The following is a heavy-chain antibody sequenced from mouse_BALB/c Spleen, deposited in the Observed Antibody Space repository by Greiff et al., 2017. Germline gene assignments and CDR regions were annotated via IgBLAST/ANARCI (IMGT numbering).Heavy chain of an antibody. V-gene: IGHV7-3*02. D-gene: IGHD2-4*01. J-gene: IGHJ3*01. CDR2: IRNKANGYTT. CDR1: GFTFTDYY. CDR3: AREGAMITSWLAY. Sequence: EVKLMESGGGLVQPGGSLRLSCATSGFTFTDYYMSWVRQPPGKALEWLGFIRNKANGYTTEYSASVKGRFTISRDNSQSILYLQMNTLRAEDSATYYCAREGAMITSWLAYWGQGTLVTVSA.